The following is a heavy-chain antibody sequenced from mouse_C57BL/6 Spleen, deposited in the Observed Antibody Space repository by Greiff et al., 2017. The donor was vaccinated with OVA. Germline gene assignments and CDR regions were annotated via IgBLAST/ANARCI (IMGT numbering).Heavy chain of an antibody. J-gene: IGHJ1*03. V-gene: IGHV5-4*01. Sequence: DVTLVESGGGLVKPGGSLKLSCAASGFTFSSYAMSWVRQTPEKRLEWVATISAGGSYTYYPDNVKGRFTISRDNAKNNLYLQMSHLKSEDTAMYYCARDGPYSSSYPHWYFDVWGTGTTVTVSS. CDR3: ARDGPYSSSYPHWYFDV. CDR1: GFTFSSYA. D-gene: IGHD2-5*01. CDR2: ISAGGSYT.